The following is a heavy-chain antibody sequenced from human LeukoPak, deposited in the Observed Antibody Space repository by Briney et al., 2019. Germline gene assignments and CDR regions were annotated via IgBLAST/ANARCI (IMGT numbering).Heavy chain of an antibody. CDR3: ARESMYYYGPGSYYKGGYYFDY. V-gene: IGHV1-18*04. D-gene: IGHD3-10*01. J-gene: IGHJ4*02. Sequence: PGASVKVSCKASGYTFTSYGISWVRQAPGQGLEWMGWISAYNGNTNYAQKLQGRVTMTTDTSTSTAYMELRSLRSDDTAVYYCARESMYYYGPGSYYKGGYYFDYWGQGTLVTVSS. CDR1: GYTFTSYG. CDR2: ISAYNGNT.